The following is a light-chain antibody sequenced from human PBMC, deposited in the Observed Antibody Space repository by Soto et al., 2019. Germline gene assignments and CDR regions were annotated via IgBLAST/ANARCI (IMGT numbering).Light chain of an antibody. V-gene: IGKV1-5*03. CDR3: QQYNTASMS. J-gene: IGKJ5*01. Sequence: DIEMTQSPSTLSASVGDRVTITCRAGQSVNSWLAWHQQKPGKAPKLLIFKASSLNSGVPSRFSGSGSGTEFTLTISSLQPDDFATYVCQQYNTASMSFGQGTRLEIK. CDR2: KAS. CDR1: QSVNSW.